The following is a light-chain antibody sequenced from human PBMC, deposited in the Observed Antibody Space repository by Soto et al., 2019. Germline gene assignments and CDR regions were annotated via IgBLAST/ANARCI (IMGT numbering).Light chain of an antibody. V-gene: IGLV3-27*01. Sequence: SYELTQPSSVSVSPGQTARITCSGDVLAKKYARWFQQKPGQAPVLVIYKDSERPSGIPERFSGSSSGTTVTLTISGAQVEAEADYYCYSAADNNPVVFGGGTKLTVL. CDR3: YSAADNNPVV. CDR2: KDS. J-gene: IGLJ2*01. CDR1: VLAKKY.